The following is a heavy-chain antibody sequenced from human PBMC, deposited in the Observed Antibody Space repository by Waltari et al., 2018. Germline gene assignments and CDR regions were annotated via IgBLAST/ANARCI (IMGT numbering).Heavy chain of an antibody. CDR2: IYYSGST. Sequence: QVQLQESGPGLVKPSETLSLTCTVSGGSISSYYWSWVRQPPGKGLEWFGYIYYSGSTNYNPSLKGRVTISVDTSKNQFSLKLSSVTAADTAVYYCARHEPAVAGVDYWGQGTLVTVSS. V-gene: IGHV4-59*08. CDR3: ARHEPAVAGVDY. J-gene: IGHJ4*02. D-gene: IGHD6-19*01. CDR1: GGSISSYY.